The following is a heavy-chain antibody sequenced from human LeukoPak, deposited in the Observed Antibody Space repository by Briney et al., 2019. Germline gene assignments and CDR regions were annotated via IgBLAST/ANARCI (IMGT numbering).Heavy chain of an antibody. CDR2: IRYDGSIK. J-gene: IGHJ4*02. CDR3: AKDFVVVTARLDY. D-gene: IGHD2-21*02. V-gene: IGHV3-30*02. Sequence: PGGSLRLSCAASGITFSRYGMHWVRQAPGKGLEWVTFIRYDGSIKYYADSVKGRFTMSRDNSKNTLFLQMNSLRAEDTAVYYCAKDFVVVTARLDYWGQGTLVTVSS. CDR1: GITFSRYG.